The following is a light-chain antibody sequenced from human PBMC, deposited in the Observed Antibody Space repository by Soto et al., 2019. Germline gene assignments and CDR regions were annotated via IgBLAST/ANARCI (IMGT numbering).Light chain of an antibody. J-gene: IGKJ4*01. V-gene: IGKV3-11*01. Sequence: EIVLTQSPATLSLSPGERATLSCRASQSVGTYFAWYQQKPGQAPRLLIYDSSNRATGIPARFSGSGSGTDFTLTISSLEPEDFAVYYCQQRSDWPSTFGGGTKEEIK. CDR1: QSVGTY. CDR2: DSS. CDR3: QQRSDWPST.